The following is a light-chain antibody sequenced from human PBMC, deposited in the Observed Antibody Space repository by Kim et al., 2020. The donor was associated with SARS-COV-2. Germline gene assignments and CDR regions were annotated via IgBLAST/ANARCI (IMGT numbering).Light chain of an antibody. J-gene: IGLJ2*01. CDR2: GKN. V-gene: IGLV3-19*01. Sequence: SSELTQDPAVSVALGPTVSITCQGDSLRSYYATWYQQKAGQAPILVIYGKNNRPSGIPDRFSGFSSGNTASLTITGTQAGDEADYYCNSRDSNDNVVFGGGNQLTVL. CDR3: NSRDSNDNVV. CDR1: SLRSYY.